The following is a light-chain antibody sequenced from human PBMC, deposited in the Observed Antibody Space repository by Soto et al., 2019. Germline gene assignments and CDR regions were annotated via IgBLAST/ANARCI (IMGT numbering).Light chain of an antibody. J-gene: IGKJ1*01. Sequence: DIQMTQSPTTLSASVGDRVTITCRASQSISSWLAWYQQKPGKAPKVLIYDASTLESGVPSRFSGSGSGTEFTLTISSLQPDDFATFYCQQYNTYPWTFGRGTKVDIK. V-gene: IGKV1-5*01. CDR2: DAS. CDR3: QQYNTYPWT. CDR1: QSISSW.